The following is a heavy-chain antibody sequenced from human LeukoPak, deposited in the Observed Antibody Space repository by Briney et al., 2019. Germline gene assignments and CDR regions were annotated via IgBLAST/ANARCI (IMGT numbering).Heavy chain of an antibody. J-gene: IGHJ1*01. D-gene: IGHD3-22*01. CDR3: ARLKYYYDSSGYRAEYFQH. CDR1: GGSISSYY. V-gene: IGHV4-59*01. CDR2: IYYSGST. Sequence: SETLSLTCAVSGGSISSYYWSWIRQPPGKGLEWIGYIYYSGSTNYNPSLKSRVTISVYTSKNQFSLKLSSVTAADTAVYYCARLKYYYDSSGYRAEYFQHWGQGTLVTVSS.